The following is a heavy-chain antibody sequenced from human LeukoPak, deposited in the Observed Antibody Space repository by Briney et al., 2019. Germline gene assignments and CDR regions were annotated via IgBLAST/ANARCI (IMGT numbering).Heavy chain of an antibody. Sequence: VASVKVSCKASGGTFSSYAISWVRQAPGQGLEWMGGIIPIFGTANYAQKFQGRVTITADESTSTAYMELSSLRSEDTAVYYCARGHLWSGYFDYWGQGTLVTVSS. D-gene: IGHD3-3*02. CDR3: ARGHLWSGYFDY. CDR2: IIPIFGTA. J-gene: IGHJ4*02. CDR1: GGTFSSYA. V-gene: IGHV1-69*13.